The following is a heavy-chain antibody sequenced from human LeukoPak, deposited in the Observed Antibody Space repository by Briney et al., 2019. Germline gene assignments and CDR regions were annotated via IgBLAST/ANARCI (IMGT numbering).Heavy chain of an antibody. CDR3: ARDAVAGNDY. J-gene: IGHJ4*02. Sequence: GGSLRLSCAASGFTFSSYSMNWVRQAPGKGLEWVSSISSSSSYIYYADSVKGRFTISKDNAKNSLYLQMNSLRAEDTAVYYCARDAVAGNDYWGQGTLVTVSS. CDR2: ISSSSSYI. V-gene: IGHV3-21*01. CDR1: GFTFSSYS. D-gene: IGHD6-19*01.